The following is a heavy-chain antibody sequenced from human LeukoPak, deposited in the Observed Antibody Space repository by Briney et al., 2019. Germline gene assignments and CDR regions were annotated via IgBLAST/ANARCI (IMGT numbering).Heavy chain of an antibody. CDR2: ISYTGTT. Sequence: SETLSLTCSVSGGSINGYSWTWIRQPPGMRLEWVGHISYTGTTNYNPSLTTRVAISVDTSKNQFSLKLTSVTAADAAMYFCARLGGNWNSPGRDHWGQGTLVTVSS. V-gene: IGHV4-59*08. CDR1: GGSINGYS. D-gene: IGHD3-10*01. CDR3: ARLGGNWNSPGRDH. J-gene: IGHJ4*02.